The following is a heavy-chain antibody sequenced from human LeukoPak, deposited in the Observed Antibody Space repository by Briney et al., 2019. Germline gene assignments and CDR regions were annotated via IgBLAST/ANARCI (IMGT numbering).Heavy chain of an antibody. CDR3: ARGQTLTF. CDR2: ISSSSSYI. V-gene: IGHV3-21*01. Sequence: GGSLRLSCAASGFTFSTYGMHWVRQAPGKGLEWVSSISSSSSYIYYADSVKGRFTISRDNAKNSLYLQMNSLRAEDTGVYFRARGQTLTFWGQGTLVTVSS. J-gene: IGHJ4*02. CDR1: GFTFSTYG.